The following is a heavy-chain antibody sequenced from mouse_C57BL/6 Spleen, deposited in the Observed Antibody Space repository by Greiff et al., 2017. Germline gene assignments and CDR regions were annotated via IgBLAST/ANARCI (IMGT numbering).Heavy chain of an antibody. CDR3: ARQGITTVVATNAMDY. V-gene: IGHV5-6*01. Sequence: EVKLMESGGDLVKPGGSLKLSCAASGFTFSSYGMSWVRQTPDKRLEWVATISSGGSYTYYPDSVKGRFPISRDNAQNTLYLQMSSRKSGDTAMDYCARQGITTVVATNAMDYGGQGTSVTGSS. CDR2: ISSGGSYT. D-gene: IGHD1-1*01. J-gene: IGHJ4*01. CDR1: GFTFSSYG.